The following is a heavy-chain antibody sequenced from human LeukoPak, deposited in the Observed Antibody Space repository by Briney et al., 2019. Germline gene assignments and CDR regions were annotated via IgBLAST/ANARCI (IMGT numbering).Heavy chain of an antibody. D-gene: IGHD3-3*01. CDR2: VSAYGNT. CDR1: GYTFTIYG. Sequence: ASVKVSCKTSGYTFTIYGISWVRQAPGQGLEWMGLVSAYGNTNYAQDLQGRVTMTTDTSTSTAYMELRSLRSDDTAVYYCARVRSAANAEYYGMDVWGQGTTVTVSS. V-gene: IGHV1-18*01. CDR3: ARVRSAANAEYYGMDV. J-gene: IGHJ6*02.